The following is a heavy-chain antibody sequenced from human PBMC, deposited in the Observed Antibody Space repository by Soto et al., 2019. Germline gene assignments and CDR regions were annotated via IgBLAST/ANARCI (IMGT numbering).Heavy chain of an antibody. V-gene: IGHV4-39*01. CDR3: ARRLYYDSSGFEGGGMDV. D-gene: IGHD3-22*01. J-gene: IGHJ6*02. CDR2: IYYSGST. Sequence: SETLSLTCTVSGGSISSSSYYWGWIRQPPGKGLEWIASIYYSGSTYYNPSLKSRVTISVDTSKNQFSLKLSSVTAADTAVYYCARRLYYDSSGFEGGGMDVWGQGTTVTVSS. CDR1: GGSISSSSYY.